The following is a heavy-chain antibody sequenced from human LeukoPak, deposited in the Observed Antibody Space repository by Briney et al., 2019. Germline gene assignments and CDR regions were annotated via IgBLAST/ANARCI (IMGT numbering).Heavy chain of an antibody. J-gene: IGHJ4*02. Sequence: GRSLRLSCAASGFTFSSYGMHWVRQAPGKGLEWVAVIWYDGSNKYYADSVKGRFTISRDNSKNSLYLQMNSLRAEDTAVYYCTADLSDSAGYSFEYWGQGTLVTVSS. D-gene: IGHD3-22*01. V-gene: IGHV3-33*01. CDR2: IWYDGSNK. CDR1: GFTFSSYG. CDR3: TADLSDSAGYSFEY.